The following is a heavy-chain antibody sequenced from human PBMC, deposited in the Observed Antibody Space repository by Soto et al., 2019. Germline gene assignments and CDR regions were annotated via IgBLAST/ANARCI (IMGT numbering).Heavy chain of an antibody. CDR3: AREIAVAGTHYFDY. Sequence: SATLSLTCPVSGGSISNYYWSCIRQPPGKGLEWIGYIYYSGSINYNPSLKSRVTISEDTSKNQFSLKMSSVTAADTAVYYCAREIAVAGTHYFDYWGQGTLVTVS. J-gene: IGHJ4*02. D-gene: IGHD6-19*01. V-gene: IGHV4-59*01. CDR1: GGSISNYY. CDR2: IYYSGSI.